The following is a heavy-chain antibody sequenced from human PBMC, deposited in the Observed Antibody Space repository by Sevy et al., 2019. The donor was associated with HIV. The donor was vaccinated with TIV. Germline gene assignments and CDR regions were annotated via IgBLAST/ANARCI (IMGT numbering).Heavy chain of an antibody. V-gene: IGHV3-30-3*01. CDR3: VREWSRSITFDI. CDR2: VSFDGGSK. D-gene: IGHD3-16*01. CDR1: GFTFNNFP. Sequence: CLRLSCEASGFTFNNFPIHWVRQAPGKGLEGVAVVSFDGGSKYYADSVRGRFTVSRDNSKNTVYLQLNSLRTEDTAVYDCVREWSRSITFDIWGQGTLVTVSS. J-gene: IGHJ3*02.